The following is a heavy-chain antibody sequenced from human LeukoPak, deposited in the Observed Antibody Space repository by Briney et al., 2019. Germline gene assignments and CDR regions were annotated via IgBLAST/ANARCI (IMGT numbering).Heavy chain of an antibody. CDR1: GFTFSSYA. CDR3: AKTGSGTPSNFDY. D-gene: IGHD3-10*01. CDR2: ISGSGGST. Sequence: GGSLRLSCAASGFTFSSYAMHWVRQAPGKGLEWVSAISGSGGSTYYADSVKGRFTISRDNSKNTLYLQMNSLRAEDTAVYYCAKTGSGTPSNFDYWGQGTLVTVSS. V-gene: IGHV3-23*01. J-gene: IGHJ4*02.